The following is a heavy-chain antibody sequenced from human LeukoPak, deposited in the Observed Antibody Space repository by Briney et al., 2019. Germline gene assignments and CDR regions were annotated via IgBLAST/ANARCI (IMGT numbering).Heavy chain of an antibody. Sequence: GGSLRLSCAASGFTFSSYDMHWVRQATGKGLELVSAIGTAGDTYYPGSVKGRFTISRENAKSSLYLQMNSLRAGDTTVYYCARGPKGDYYYYSYMDVWGKGTTVTVSS. V-gene: IGHV3-13*01. CDR1: GFTFSSYD. CDR2: IGTAGDT. CDR3: ARGPKGDYYYYSYMDV. J-gene: IGHJ6*03.